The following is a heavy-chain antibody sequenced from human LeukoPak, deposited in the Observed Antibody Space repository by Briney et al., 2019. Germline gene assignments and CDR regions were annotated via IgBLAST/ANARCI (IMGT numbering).Heavy chain of an antibody. CDR2: IYYSGST. CDR3: AHRGYCSGGSRFPLDY. Sequence: SETLSLTCTVSGGSISSTSYYWGWIRQPPGKGLEWIGSIYYSGSTYYNPSLKSRVTISVDTSKNQFSLKLSSVTAADTAVYYCAHRGYCSGGSRFPLDYWGQGTLVTVSS. V-gene: IGHV4-39*07. D-gene: IGHD2-15*01. J-gene: IGHJ4*02. CDR1: GGSISSTSYY.